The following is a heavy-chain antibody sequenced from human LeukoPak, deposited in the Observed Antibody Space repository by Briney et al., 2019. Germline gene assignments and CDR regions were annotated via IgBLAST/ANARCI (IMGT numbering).Heavy chain of an antibody. CDR2: INSGDIT. CDR1: GFTVNNNY. CDR3: ARGPPTAGAFDY. Sequence: GGSLRLSCAASGFTVNNNYMSWVRQAPGKGLEWVSVINSGDITYYADSVKGRFTISRDNAKNSLYLQMNSLRAEDTAVYYCARGPPTAGAFDYWGQGTLVTVSS. D-gene: IGHD6-25*01. V-gene: IGHV3-66*01. J-gene: IGHJ4*02.